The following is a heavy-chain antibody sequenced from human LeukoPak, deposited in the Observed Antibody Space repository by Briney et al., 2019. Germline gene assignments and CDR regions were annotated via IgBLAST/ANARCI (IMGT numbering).Heavy chain of an antibody. D-gene: IGHD5-18*01. V-gene: IGHV3-11*04. J-gene: IGHJ5*02. CDR2: ISSSSSAI. Sequence: PGGSLRLSCAASGFIFSDYYMSWIRQAPEKGLEWVSYISSSSSAIYYADSVKGRFTISRDNAKNSLYLQMNSLRAEDTAVYYCACESGYSNDLLQFDPWGQGTLVTVSS. CDR1: GFIFSDYY. CDR3: ACESGYSNDLLQFDP.